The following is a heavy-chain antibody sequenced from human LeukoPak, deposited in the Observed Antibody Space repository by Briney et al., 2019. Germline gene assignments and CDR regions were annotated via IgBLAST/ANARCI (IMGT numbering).Heavy chain of an antibody. CDR2: INHSGST. V-gene: IGHV4-34*01. CDR1: GGSISSYY. D-gene: IGHD3-22*01. Sequence: SETLSLTCTVSGGSISSYYWSWIRQPPGKGLEWIGEINHSGSTSYNPSLKSRVTISVDTSKNQFSLKLSSVTAADTAVYYCARANGYYYDSSGYYYYDDYWGQGTLVTVSS. CDR3: ARANGYYYDSSGYYYYDDY. J-gene: IGHJ4*02.